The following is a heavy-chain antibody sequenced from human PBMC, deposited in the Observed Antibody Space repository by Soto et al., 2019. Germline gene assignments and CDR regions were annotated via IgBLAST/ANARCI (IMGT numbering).Heavy chain of an antibody. Sequence: QVQLVESGGGVVQPGRSLRLSCAASGFSFSTTGMHWVRQAPGKGLEWVAMISHDGGAVHFADSVKGRFTISRDDSTKTMYLQMHCLSPDDTAVYYCAKVLYSSEWFQFFDSWGQGSLVTVSS. CDR2: ISHDGGAV. V-gene: IGHV3-30*18. D-gene: IGHD6-19*01. J-gene: IGHJ5*01. CDR3: AKVLYSSEWFQFFDS. CDR1: GFSFSTTG.